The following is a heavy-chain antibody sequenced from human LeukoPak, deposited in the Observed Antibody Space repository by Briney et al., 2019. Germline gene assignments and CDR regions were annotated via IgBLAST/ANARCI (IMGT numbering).Heavy chain of an antibody. V-gene: IGHV3-23*01. J-gene: IGHJ4*02. CDR1: GFTFSSYA. CDR2: IVGGGSDT. CDR3: AKRDSSGSYFFDY. D-gene: IGHD3-22*01. Sequence: GGSLRLSCAASGFTFSSYAMSWVRQPPGKGLEWVASIVGGGSDTYYADSVKGRFTVSRDNSANTMYLQMKSLRVEDTAIYYCAKRDSSGSYFFDYWGQGTLVTVSS.